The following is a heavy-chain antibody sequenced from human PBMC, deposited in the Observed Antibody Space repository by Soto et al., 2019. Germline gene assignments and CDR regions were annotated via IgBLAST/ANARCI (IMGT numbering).Heavy chain of an antibody. Sequence: GASVKVSCKASGYTFTSYAMHWVRQAPGQRLEWKGWINAGNGNTKYSQKFQGRVTITRDTSASTAYMELSSLSSEDTAVYYCARDDYYDSSGYALWGQGTLVTVSS. D-gene: IGHD3-22*01. V-gene: IGHV1-3*01. J-gene: IGHJ4*02. CDR3: ARDDYYDSSGYAL. CDR2: INAGNGNT. CDR1: GYTFTSYA.